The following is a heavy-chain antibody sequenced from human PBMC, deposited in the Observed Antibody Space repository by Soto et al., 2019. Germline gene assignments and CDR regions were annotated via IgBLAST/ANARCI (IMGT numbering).Heavy chain of an antibody. D-gene: IGHD3-9*01. CDR1: GISLNTSAVG. J-gene: IGHJ4*02. CDR2: IYWDDDK. Sequence: QITLKESGPTLVKPTQTLTLTCTFSGISLNTSAVGVGWIRQPPGKALEWLALIYWDDDKPYSPSLKSRLTITNXXSXTXXALTMTNMDPVETATYYSPHLLLRTFDLLPPAYDSWGQGTLVTVSS. V-gene: IGHV2-5*02. CDR3: PHLLLRTFDLLPPAYDS.